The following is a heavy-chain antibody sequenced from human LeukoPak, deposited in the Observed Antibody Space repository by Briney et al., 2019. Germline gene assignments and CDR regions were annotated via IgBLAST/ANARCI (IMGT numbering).Heavy chain of an antibody. J-gene: IGHJ4*02. CDR2: ISSSGSTI. CDR1: GFTFSSYE. CDR3: GRVLDYDFWSSWGYYFDY. D-gene: IGHD3-3*01. V-gene: IGHV3-48*03. Sequence: GGSLRLSCAASGFTFSSYEMSWVRQAPGKGLEWVSYISSSGSTIYYADSVKGRFTISRDNAKNSLYLQMSRLRAEDTAVYYCGRVLDYDFWSSWGYYFDYWGQGTLVTVSS.